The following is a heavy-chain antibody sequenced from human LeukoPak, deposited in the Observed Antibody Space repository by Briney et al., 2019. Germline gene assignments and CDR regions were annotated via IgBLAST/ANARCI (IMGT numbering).Heavy chain of an antibody. D-gene: IGHD3-22*01. V-gene: IGHV4-34*01. Sequence: PSETLSLTCAVYGGSFSGYYWSWIRQPPGKGLEWIGEINHSGSTNYNPSLKSRVTISVDTSKNQFSLKLSYVTAADTAVYYCARGFDSSGYYYLSGALDYWGQGTLVTVSS. CDR2: INHSGST. CDR1: GGSFSGYY. J-gene: IGHJ4*02. CDR3: ARGFDSSGYYYLSGALDY.